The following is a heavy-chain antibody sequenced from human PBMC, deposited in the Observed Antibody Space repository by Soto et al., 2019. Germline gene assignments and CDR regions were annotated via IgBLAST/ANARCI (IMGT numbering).Heavy chain of an antibody. V-gene: IGHV1-69*01. CDR2: LIPLTETP. CDR3: AMGTRNSWNCDF. D-gene: IGHD1-1*01. Sequence: QVQVVQSGAEVKKPGSSVKVSCKASGGTFSNYAISWVRQAPGHGLEWVGGLIPLTETPVYAQTVQGRLTITAEEITSEAYMELSSLRSDETAVYYCAMGTRNSWNCDFGGQGTLVTVSS. J-gene: IGHJ4*02. CDR1: GGTFSNYA.